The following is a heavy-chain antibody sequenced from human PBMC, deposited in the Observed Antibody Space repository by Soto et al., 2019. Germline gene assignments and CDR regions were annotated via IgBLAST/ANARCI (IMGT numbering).Heavy chain of an antibody. CDR3: ARHPMTAMVAFDI. J-gene: IGHJ3*02. CDR2: IYPGDSDT. D-gene: IGHD5-18*01. Sequence: PGESLKISCKGSGYSFTSYWIGRVRQMPGKGLEWMGIIYPGDSDTRYSPSFQGQVTISADKSISTAYLQWSSLKASDTAMYYCARHPMTAMVAFDIWGQGTMVTVSS. V-gene: IGHV5-51*01. CDR1: GYSFTSYW.